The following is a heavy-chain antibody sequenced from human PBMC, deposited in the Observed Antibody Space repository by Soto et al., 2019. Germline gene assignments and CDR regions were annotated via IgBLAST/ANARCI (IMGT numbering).Heavy chain of an antibody. Sequence: QVQLVQSGAEVREPGASVKVYCKASGYSFSSLDINWVRQTTGQGLEWMVWMQPRDGRTGYAQKFQGRVTMTRDTSINTAYMELSSLTSDDTDFYYCARGVTAGVDYWGQGTLVTVSS. V-gene: IGHV1-8*01. J-gene: IGHJ4*02. CDR2: MQPRDGRT. CDR1: GYSFSSLD. CDR3: ARGVTAGVDY. D-gene: IGHD1-26*01.